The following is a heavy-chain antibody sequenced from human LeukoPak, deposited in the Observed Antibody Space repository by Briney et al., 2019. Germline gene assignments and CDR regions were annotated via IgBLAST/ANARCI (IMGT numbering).Heavy chain of an antibody. V-gene: IGHV3-30*04. J-gene: IGHJ4*02. D-gene: IGHD6-13*01. CDR1: WLTLNKCA. CDR3: ARRLGSSWDSSLDS. Sequence: GGSLSLLCCAWWLTLNKCAMLWLRQAPGKGLEWVALISYDGSVEKSAASVKGRFTISRDNTKNTLYLQMNTLRIEATAVYYCARRLGSSWDSSLDSWGQGTLVPVSS. CDR2: ISYDGSVE.